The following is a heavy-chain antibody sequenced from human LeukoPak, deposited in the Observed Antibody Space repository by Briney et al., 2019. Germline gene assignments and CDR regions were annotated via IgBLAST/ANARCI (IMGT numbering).Heavy chain of an antibody. J-gene: IGHJ6*02. CDR2: INSSSSYI. Sequence: PGGSLRLSCAASGFTFRSYSMNWVRQAPGKGLEWVSSINSSSSYIYYADSVKGRFTLSRDNAKNSLYLQMNSLRAEDTAVYYCARISVPYGMDVWGQGTTVTVSS. V-gene: IGHV3-21*01. CDR1: GFTFRSYS. CDR3: ARISVPYGMDV.